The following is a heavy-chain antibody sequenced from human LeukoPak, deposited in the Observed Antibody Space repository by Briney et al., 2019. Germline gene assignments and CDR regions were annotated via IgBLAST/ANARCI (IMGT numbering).Heavy chain of an antibody. Sequence: SEALSLTCTVSGGSISSSSYYWGWIRQPPGKGLEWFGSIYYSGSTYYNPSLKSRVTISVDTSKNQFSLKLSSVTAADTAVYYCGGRYYDSSGYEYYFDYGGQGTLSPSPQ. D-gene: IGHD3-22*01. CDR2: IYYSGST. J-gene: IGHJ4*02. V-gene: IGHV4-39*07. CDR1: GGSISSSSYY. CDR3: GGRYYDSSGYEYYFDY.